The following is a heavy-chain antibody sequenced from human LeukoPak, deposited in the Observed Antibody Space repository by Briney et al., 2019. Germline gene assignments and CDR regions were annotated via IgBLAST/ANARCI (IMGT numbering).Heavy chain of an antibody. V-gene: IGHV1-2*02. Sequence: GASVKVSCKASGYTFTDYSMHWVRQGQAPGQGLEWVGWINLSGGAPNYAQKFQGKVTLTRDTSISTAYMEMDRLTSDDTAVYYCARDRGTTWWGGSDSWGQGTLVTVSS. D-gene: IGHD2-15*01. CDR2: INLSGGAP. J-gene: IGHJ4*02. CDR1: GYTFTDYS. CDR3: ARDRGTTWWGGSDS.